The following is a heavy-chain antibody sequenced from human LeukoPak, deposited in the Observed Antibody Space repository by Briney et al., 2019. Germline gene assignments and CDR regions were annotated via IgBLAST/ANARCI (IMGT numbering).Heavy chain of an antibody. CDR1: GFTFDDYA. D-gene: IGHD3-10*01. CDR2: ISWNSGNI. Sequence: GRSLRLSCAASGFTFDDYAMHWVRQAPGKGLEWVSGISWNSGNIVYADSVKGRFTISRDHAKNSLYLQMNSLRAEDTALYYCAKVGTMVRGAKEYYFDYWGQGTLVTVSS. J-gene: IGHJ4*02. V-gene: IGHV3-9*01. CDR3: AKVGTMVRGAKEYYFDY.